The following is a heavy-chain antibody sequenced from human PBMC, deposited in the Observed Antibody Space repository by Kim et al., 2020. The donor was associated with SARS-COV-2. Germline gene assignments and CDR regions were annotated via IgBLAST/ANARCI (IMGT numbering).Heavy chain of an antibody. D-gene: IGHD4-17*01. V-gene: IGHV3-30*01. Sequence: RLTISRDNSKNTLYLQMNSLRTADTAVYYCARVRDNIDDYGYYYYYGMDVWGQGTTVTVSS. CDR3: ARVRDNIDDYGYYYYYGMDV. J-gene: IGHJ6*02.